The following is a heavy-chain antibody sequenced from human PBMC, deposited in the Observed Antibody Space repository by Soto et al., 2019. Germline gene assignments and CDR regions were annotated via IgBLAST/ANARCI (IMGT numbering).Heavy chain of an antibody. J-gene: IGHJ4*02. CDR1: GFTFSSYG. Sequence: GGSLRLSCAASGFTFSSYGMHWVRQAPGKGLEWVAVISYDGSNKYYADSVKGRFTISRDNSKNTLYLQMNSLRAEDTAVYYCAKDRLDYWGQGTLVTVSS. CDR2: ISYDGSNK. D-gene: IGHD6-6*01. CDR3: AKDRLDY. V-gene: IGHV3-30*18.